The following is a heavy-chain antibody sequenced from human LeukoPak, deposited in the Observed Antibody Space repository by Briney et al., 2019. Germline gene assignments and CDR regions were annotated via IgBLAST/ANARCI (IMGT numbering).Heavy chain of an antibody. CDR3: ARVSNYYGSGNYQKQFDY. J-gene: IGHJ4*02. V-gene: IGHV3-21*01. Sequence: GGSLRLSCAASGFTFSSYWMSWVRQAPGKGLEWVASISSSTSYIYYADSVKGRFTISRDSAKNSLYLQMNSLRAEDTAVYYCARVSNYYGSGNYQKQFDYWGQGTLVTVSS. CDR1: GFTFSSYW. D-gene: IGHD3-10*01. CDR2: ISSSTSYI.